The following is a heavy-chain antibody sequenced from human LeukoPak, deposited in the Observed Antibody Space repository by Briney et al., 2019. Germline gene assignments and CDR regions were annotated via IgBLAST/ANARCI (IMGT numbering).Heavy chain of an antibody. J-gene: IGHJ3*02. CDR3: AREQWLENDAFDI. V-gene: IGHV3-48*03. CDR1: GFTFSSYE. D-gene: IGHD6-19*01. Sequence: PGGSLRLSCAASGFTFSSYEMNWVRQAPGKGLEWVSYISSSGSTIYYADSVKGRFTISRDNAKNSLYLHMNSLRAEDTAVYYCAREQWLENDAFDIWGQGTMVTVSS. CDR2: ISSSGSTI.